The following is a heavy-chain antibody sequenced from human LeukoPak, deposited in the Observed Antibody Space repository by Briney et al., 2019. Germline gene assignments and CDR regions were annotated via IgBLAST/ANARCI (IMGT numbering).Heavy chain of an antibody. J-gene: IGHJ4*02. V-gene: IGHV4-38-2*02. CDR2: IYHSGST. Sequence: PSETLSLTCTVSGYSISSGYYWGWIRQPPGKGLEWIGSIYHSGSTYYNPSLKSRVTISIDTSKNQFSLRLTSLTAADTAVYFCATLVSTRYYFDYWGQGTLVTVSS. D-gene: IGHD5/OR15-5a*01. CDR1: GYSISSGYY. CDR3: ATLVSTRYYFDY.